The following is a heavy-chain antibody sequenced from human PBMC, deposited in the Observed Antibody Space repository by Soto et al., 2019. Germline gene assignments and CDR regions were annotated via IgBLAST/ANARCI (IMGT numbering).Heavy chain of an antibody. CDR1: GFTFSSYG. CDR3: ARRGSTSRGGRITIFGVDSNYYYYYMDV. Sequence: GGSLSLSCAASGFTFSSYGMHWVRQAPGKGLEWVAVIWYDGSNKYYADSVKGRFTISRDNSKNTLYLQMNSLRAEDTAVYYCARRGSTSRGGRITIFGVDSNYYYYYMDVWGKGTTVTVSS. CDR2: IWYDGSNK. D-gene: IGHD3-3*01. V-gene: IGHV3-33*01. J-gene: IGHJ6*03.